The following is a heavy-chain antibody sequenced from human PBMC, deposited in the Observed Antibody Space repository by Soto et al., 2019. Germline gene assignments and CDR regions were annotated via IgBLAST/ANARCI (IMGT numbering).Heavy chain of an antibody. D-gene: IGHD2-15*01. CDR2: IYYSGST. CDR3: ARLGCSGGSCPFDP. CDR1: GGSISSYY. V-gene: IGHV4-59*08. Sequence: QVQLQESGPGLVKPSETLSLTCTVSGGSISSYYWSWIRQPPGKGLEYIGYIYYSGSTNYNPSLKSRVTISVDTSKNHFSLNLNSVTAADTAVYYCARLGCSGGSCPFDPWGQGTLVTVSS. J-gene: IGHJ5*02.